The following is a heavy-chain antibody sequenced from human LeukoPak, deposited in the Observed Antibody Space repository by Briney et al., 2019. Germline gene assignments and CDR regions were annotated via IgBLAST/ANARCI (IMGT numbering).Heavy chain of an antibody. V-gene: IGHV4-39*01. D-gene: IGHD3-3*01. CDR3: ARQMSGRRAYYYYGMDV. J-gene: IGHJ6*02. Sequence: PSETLSLTCTVSGGSISNSSYYWGWIRQPPGKGLEWIGSIYYSGSTYYNPSLKSRVTISVDTSKNQFSLKLSSVTAADTAMYYCARQMSGRRAYYYYGMDVWGQGTTVTVSS. CDR1: GGSISNSSYY. CDR2: IYYSGST.